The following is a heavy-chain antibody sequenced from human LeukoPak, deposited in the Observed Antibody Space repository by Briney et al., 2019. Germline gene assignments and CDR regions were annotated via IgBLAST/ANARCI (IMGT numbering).Heavy chain of an antibody. CDR1: GYTFTSYG. Sequence: APVKVSCKASGYTFTSYGISWVRQAPGQGLEWMGWISAYNGNTNYAQKLQGRVTMTTDTSTSTAYMELRSLRSDDTAVYYCARVSYSNYYYYYMDVWGKGTTVTVSS. CDR2: ISAYNGNT. J-gene: IGHJ6*03. CDR3: ARVSYSNYYYYYMDV. D-gene: IGHD4-11*01. V-gene: IGHV1-18*01.